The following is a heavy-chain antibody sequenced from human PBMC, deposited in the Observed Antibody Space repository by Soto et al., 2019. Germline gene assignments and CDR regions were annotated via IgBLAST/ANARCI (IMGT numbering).Heavy chain of an antibody. J-gene: IGHJ3*02. V-gene: IGHV3-23*01. D-gene: IGHD3-10*01. CDR2: ISDGGELT. CDR1: GFAFSSHP. Sequence: PGGTLRLSCAASGFAFSSHPMSWVLRAPEKRLERGAGISDGGELTYNAASVRSRFTISRDNSRNTLYRQMNSQRAEDTAVYYGARRCRGSSRACDICSQGTMVTVSS. CDR3: ARRCRGSSRACDI.